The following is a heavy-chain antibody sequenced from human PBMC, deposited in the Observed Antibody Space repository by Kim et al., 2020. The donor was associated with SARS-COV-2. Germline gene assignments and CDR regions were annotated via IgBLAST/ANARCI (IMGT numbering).Heavy chain of an antibody. V-gene: IGHV3-72*01. D-gene: IGHD6-19*01. CDR1: RFSLSVHY. Sequence: GGSLRLSCVTSRFSLSVHYIDWVRQGPGKGLEWVGRSGNKASSHTTEYAASVKDRFTISRDDSKNSLYLQMNSLKTEDTAVYYCCRGYSGGPIYAFDIWGQGTGVTVSS. J-gene: IGHJ3*02. CDR3: CRGYSGGPIYAFDI. CDR2: SGNKASSHTT.